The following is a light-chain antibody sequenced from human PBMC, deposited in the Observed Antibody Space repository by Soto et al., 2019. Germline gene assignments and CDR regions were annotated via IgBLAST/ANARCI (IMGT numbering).Light chain of an antibody. V-gene: IGKV3-20*01. CDR1: QTVGNNY. J-gene: IGKJ1*01. CDR3: RQSAPSPRT. CDR2: GAS. Sequence: EIVLTQSPGTLSLSPGERATLSCRASQTVGNNYLDWYQQKPGQAPRLLIYGASSRATVIPDRFSGSGSGTDFTLTISRLEPEDFAVYYCRQSAPSPRTFGQGTKVEI.